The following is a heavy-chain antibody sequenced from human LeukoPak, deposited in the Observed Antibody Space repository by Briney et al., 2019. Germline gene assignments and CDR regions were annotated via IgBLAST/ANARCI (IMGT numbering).Heavy chain of an antibody. CDR1: GGSFSGYY. D-gene: IGHD3-3*01. CDR2: INHSGST. J-gene: IGHJ4*02. CDR3: AGLPTIFGVVSDY. V-gene: IGHV4-34*01. Sequence: PSETLSLTCAVYGGSFSGYYWSWIRQPPGKGLEWIGEINHSGSTNYNPSLKSRVTISVDTSKSQFSLKLSSVTAADTAVYYCAGLPTIFGVVSDYWGQGTLVTVSS.